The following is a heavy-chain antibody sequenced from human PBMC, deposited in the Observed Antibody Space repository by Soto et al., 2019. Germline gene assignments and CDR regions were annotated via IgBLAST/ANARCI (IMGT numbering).Heavy chain of an antibody. CDR2: INPNSGDT. CDR1: GYTFSGYY. V-gene: IGHV1-2*02. D-gene: IGHD3-3*01. CDR3: ARDSVLRFVEWLFNY. J-gene: IGHJ4*02. Sequence: GASVKVSCKASGYTFSGYYMHWVRQAPGQGFEWMGWINPNSGDTKYAQKFQGRVTMTRDTSISTAYMDLSRLRSDDTAVYYCARDSVLRFVEWLFNYWGQGTLVTVSS.